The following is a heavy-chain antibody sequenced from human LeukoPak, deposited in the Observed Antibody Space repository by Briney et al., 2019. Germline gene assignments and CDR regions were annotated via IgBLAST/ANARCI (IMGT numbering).Heavy chain of an antibody. V-gene: IGHV3-74*01. CDR2: INSDGSST. D-gene: IGHD6-19*01. J-gene: IGHJ4*02. CDR1: GFTFSSYW. CDR3: ARSGGSGWYGDFDY. Sequence: GGSLRLSCAASGFTFSSYWMHWVRQAPGKGLVWVSRINSDGSSTSYADSVKGRFTVSRDNAKNTLYLQMNSLRAEDTAVYYCARSGGSGWYGDFDYWGQGTLVTVSS.